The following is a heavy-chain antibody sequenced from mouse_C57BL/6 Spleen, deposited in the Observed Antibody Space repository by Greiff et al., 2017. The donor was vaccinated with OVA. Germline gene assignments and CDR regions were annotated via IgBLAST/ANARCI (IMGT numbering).Heavy chain of an antibody. CDR2: IRNKANGYTT. CDR1: GFTFTDYY. Sequence: EVHLVESGGGLVQPGGSLSLSCAASGFTFTDYYMSWVRQPPGKALEWLGFIRNKANGYTTEYSASVKGRFTISRDNSQSILYLQMNALRAEDSATYYCARSRQLRPGTFDYWGQGTTLTVSS. D-gene: IGHD3-2*02. V-gene: IGHV7-3*01. CDR3: ARSRQLRPGTFDY. J-gene: IGHJ2*01.